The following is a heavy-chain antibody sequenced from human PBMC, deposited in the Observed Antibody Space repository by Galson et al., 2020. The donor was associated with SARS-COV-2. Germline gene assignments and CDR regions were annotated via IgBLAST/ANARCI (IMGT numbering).Heavy chain of an antibody. D-gene: IGHD3-9*01. CDR2: TYYRSKWEN. CDR1: GDSVSSSTAA. J-gene: IGHJ3*01. V-gene: IGHV6-1*01. CDR3: ATGWALTA. Sequence: SQTLSLTCNISGDSVSSSTAAWHWIRQSPSRGLEWLGRTYYRSKWENDYAVSVESRITIDADTSQNQFSLHLNSVTPEDTAVYYCATGWALTAWGQGTMVTVSS.